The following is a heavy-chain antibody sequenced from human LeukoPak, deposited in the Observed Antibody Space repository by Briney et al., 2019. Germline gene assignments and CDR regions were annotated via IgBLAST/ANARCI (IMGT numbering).Heavy chain of an antibody. CDR1: GFAFSSYA. J-gene: IGHJ3*02. V-gene: IGHV3-48*01. CDR2: ISSSSSTI. Sequence: GRSLRLSCAASGFAFSSYAMHWVRQAPGKGLEWVSYISSSSSTIYYADSVKGRFTISRDNAKNSLYLQMNSLRAEDTAVYYCARGRGGWKLPQAFDIWGQGTMVTVSS. D-gene: IGHD1-26*01. CDR3: ARGRGGWKLPQAFDI.